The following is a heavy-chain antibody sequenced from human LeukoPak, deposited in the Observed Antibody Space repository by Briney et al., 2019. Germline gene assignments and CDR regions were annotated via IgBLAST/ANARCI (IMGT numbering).Heavy chain of an antibody. V-gene: IGHV3-30*04. CDR1: GFTLSSHA. CDR2: ISYDGNIK. J-gene: IGHJ6*03. Sequence: PGGSLRLSCAASGFTLSSHAIHWVRQAPGKGLEWVALISYDGNIKYYADSVKGRFTISRDNSKNTLSLQMNSLRPGDTAVYYCARAHLSSSSTDYMDVWGKGTTVTVSS. D-gene: IGHD6-6*01. CDR3: ARAHLSSSSTDYMDV.